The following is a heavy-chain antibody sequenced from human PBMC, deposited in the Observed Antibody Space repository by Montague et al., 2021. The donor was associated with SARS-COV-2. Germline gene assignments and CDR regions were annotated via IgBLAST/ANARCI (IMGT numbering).Heavy chain of an antibody. V-gene: IGHV4-34*01. J-gene: IGHJ4*02. CDR3: ARGRQHIKMVVVVVTGGEYYFDF. CDR1: DGSFSDYS. Sequence: SETLSLTCAVYDGSFSDYSWTWIRQPPGKGLQWIGEINHRGSTNYNPSLKSRVTISVDTSKNQFSLKMTSVTAADTAVYYCARGRQHIKMVVVVVTGGEYYFDFWGQGTLVAVSS. D-gene: IGHD3-22*01. CDR2: INHRGST.